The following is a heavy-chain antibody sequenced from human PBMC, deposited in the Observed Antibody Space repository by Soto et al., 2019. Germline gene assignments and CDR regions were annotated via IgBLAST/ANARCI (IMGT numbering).Heavy chain of an antibody. Sequence: EVQLVESGGGLVQPGRSLRLSCAASGFTFDDYAMHWVRQAPGKGLEWVSGISWNSGSIGYADSVKGRFTISRDNAKNSLYLQMNSLRAEDTALYYCAKNMPPSDSSGWFDAFDIWGQGTMVTVSS. D-gene: IGHD6-19*01. CDR1: GFTFDDYA. CDR3: AKNMPPSDSSGWFDAFDI. CDR2: ISWNSGSI. V-gene: IGHV3-9*01. J-gene: IGHJ3*02.